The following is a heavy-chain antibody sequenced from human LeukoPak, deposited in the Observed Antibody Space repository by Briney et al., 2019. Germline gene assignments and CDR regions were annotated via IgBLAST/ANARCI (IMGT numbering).Heavy chain of an antibody. CDR2: ISSSGTTI. Sequence: LSLTCAVYGGSFSGYYWSWIRQAPGKGLEWVSYISSSGTTIYYADSVKGRFTISRDNAKNSLYLQMNSLRAEDTAVYYCARESTAIQSRRKMDVWGKGTTVTVSS. CDR3: ARESTAIQSRRKMDV. J-gene: IGHJ6*04. CDR1: GGSFSGYY. D-gene: IGHD4-11*01. V-gene: IGHV3-11*01.